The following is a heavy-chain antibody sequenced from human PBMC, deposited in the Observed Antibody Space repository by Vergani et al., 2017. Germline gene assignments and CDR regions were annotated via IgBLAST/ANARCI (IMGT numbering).Heavy chain of an antibody. CDR3: ARVRRDDSSGYYYYYGMDV. CDR1: GGSISSGDYY. Sequence: QVQLQESGPGLVKPSQTLSLTCTVSGGSISSGDYYWSWIGQPPGKGLEWIGYIYYSGSTYYNPSLKSRVTISVDTSKNQFSLKLSSVTAADTAVYYCARVRRDDSSGYYYYYGMDVWGQGTTVTVSS. CDR2: IYYSGST. V-gene: IGHV4-30-4*01. J-gene: IGHJ6*02. D-gene: IGHD3-22*01.